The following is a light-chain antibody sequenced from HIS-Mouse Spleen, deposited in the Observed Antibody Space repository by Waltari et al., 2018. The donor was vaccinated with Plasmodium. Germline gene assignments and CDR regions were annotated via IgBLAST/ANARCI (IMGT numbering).Light chain of an antibody. J-gene: IGKJ4*01. Sequence: DIQMTQSPSSLSDSVGDRVAITSQASQDISNYLNWYQQKPGKAPKLLIYDASNLETGVPSRFSGSGSGTDFTFTISSLQPEDIATYYCQQYDNLPLTFGGGTKVEIK. CDR1: QDISNY. CDR2: DAS. CDR3: QQYDNLPLT. V-gene: IGKV1-33*01.